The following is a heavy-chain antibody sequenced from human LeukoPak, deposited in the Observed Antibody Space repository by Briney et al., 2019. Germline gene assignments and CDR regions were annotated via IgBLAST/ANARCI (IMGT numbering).Heavy chain of an antibody. D-gene: IGHD3-22*01. CDR3: AILGHYYDRRDAFDI. CDR2: INPNSGGT. Sequence: ASVKVSCKASGYTFTGYYMHWVRQAPGQGLEWMGWINPNSGGTNYAQKFQGRVTMTRDTSISTAYMELNRLRSDDTAVYYCAILGHYYDRRDAFDIWGQGTMVTVSS. V-gene: IGHV1-2*02. J-gene: IGHJ3*02. CDR1: GYTFTGYY.